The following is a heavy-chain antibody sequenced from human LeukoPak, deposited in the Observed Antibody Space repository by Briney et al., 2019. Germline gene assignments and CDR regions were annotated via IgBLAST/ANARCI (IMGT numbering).Heavy chain of an antibody. CDR3: ARDKGSGYDFYYYYMDV. Sequence: ASVKVSCKASGYTFTGYYMHWVRQAPGQGLEWMGWINPNSGSTNYAQKFQGRVTMTRDTSISTAYMELSRLRSDDTAVYYCARDKGSGYDFYYYYMDVWGKGTTVTVSS. CDR2: INPNSGST. J-gene: IGHJ6*03. CDR1: GYTFTGYY. V-gene: IGHV1-2*02. D-gene: IGHD5-12*01.